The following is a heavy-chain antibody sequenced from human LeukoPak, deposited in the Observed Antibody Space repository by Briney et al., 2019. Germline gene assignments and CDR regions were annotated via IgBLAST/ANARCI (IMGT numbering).Heavy chain of an antibody. CDR2: ISYDGSNK. D-gene: IGHD6-19*01. CDR3: ARGPSQWLVNGGAFDI. J-gene: IGHJ3*02. CDR1: GFTFSSYG. V-gene: IGHV3-30*03. Sequence: GGSLRLSCAASGFTFSSYGMHWVRQAPGKGLEWVAVISYDGSNKYYADSVKGRFTISRDNSKNTLYLQMNSLRAEDTAVYYCARGPSQWLVNGGAFDIWGRGTMVTVSS.